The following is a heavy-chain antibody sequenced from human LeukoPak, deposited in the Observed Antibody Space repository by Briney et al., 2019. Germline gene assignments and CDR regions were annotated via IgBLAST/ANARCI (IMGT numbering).Heavy chain of an antibody. CDR2: INDSGDST. D-gene: IGHD3-22*01. CDR1: GFTFSNYA. J-gene: IGHJ4*02. Sequence: GGSLRLSCAASGFTFSNYAMGWVRQVPGKGLEWVSAINDSGDSTDYADSVKGRFTISRDNSKNALYLQMNSLRAEDTAVYYCARDHVSGYYYWIEYYFDYWGQGTLVTVSS. V-gene: IGHV3-23*01. CDR3: ARDHVSGYYYWIEYYFDY.